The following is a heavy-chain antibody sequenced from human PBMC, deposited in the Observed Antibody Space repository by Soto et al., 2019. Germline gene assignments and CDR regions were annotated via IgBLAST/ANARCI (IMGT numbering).Heavy chain of an antibody. CDR2: ISDDGSNK. CDR1: GFSFSDCG. V-gene: IGHV3-30*18. J-gene: IGHJ6*02. D-gene: IGHD3-22*01. Sequence: PGGSLRLSCAASGFSFSDCGMHWVRQAPGKGLEWVAVISDDGSNKYYADSVKGRFTISRDNSKNTLYLQMNTLRAEDTALYYCAKATAANYDSGQPPPAYYYGMDVWGQGTTVTVSS. CDR3: AKATAANYDSGQPPPAYYYGMDV.